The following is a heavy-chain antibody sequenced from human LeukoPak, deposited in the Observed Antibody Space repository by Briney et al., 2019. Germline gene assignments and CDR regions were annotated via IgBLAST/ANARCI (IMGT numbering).Heavy chain of an antibody. Sequence: QPGGSLRLSCAASGFTFSDYSMNWVRQAPGKGLEWVSYISSSSGTIYYADSVKGPFTISRDNAKTSLYLQMNSLRAEDTPVYYCARDLNRFDTWGQGTLVTVSS. CDR2: ISSSSGTI. CDR1: GFTFSDYS. CDR3: ARDLNRFDT. J-gene: IGHJ5*02. V-gene: IGHV3-48*04.